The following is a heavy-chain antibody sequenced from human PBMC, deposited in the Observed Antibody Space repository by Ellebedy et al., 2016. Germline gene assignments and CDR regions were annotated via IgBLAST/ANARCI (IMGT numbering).Heavy chain of an antibody. D-gene: IGHD3-10*01. CDR2: IKQDGSEK. Sequence: GESLKISXAASGFSSSTTWMSWVRQAPGKGLEWVAIIKQDGSEKFYVDSVKGRFTVSRDNAKNSLFLQMNSLRAEDTAVYFCAISIDRGVINFYYYGMDVWGQGTTVTVSS. CDR1: GFSSSTTW. V-gene: IGHV3-7*02. CDR3: AISIDRGVINFYYYGMDV. J-gene: IGHJ6*02.